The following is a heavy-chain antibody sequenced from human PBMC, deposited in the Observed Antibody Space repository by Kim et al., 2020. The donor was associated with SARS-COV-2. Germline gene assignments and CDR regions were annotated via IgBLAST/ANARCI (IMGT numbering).Heavy chain of an antibody. CDR1: GFTFSSYW. V-gene: IGHV3-7*04. J-gene: IGHJ4*02. D-gene: IGHD5-12*01. CDR2: IKKDGSQK. CDR3: ARGWMPDY. Sequence: GGSLRLSCAASGFTFSSYWMSWVRQAPGKGLEWVASIKKDGSQKDYGDSVKGRFTISRDNAKNSLSLLMNSLRPEDTAVYFCARGWMPDYWGEGTVDTV.